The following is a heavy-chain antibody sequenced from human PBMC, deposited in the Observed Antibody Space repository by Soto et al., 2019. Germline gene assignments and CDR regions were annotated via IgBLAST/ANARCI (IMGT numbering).Heavy chain of an antibody. D-gene: IGHD6-19*01. CDR3: ARDLLGAGTGDY. J-gene: IGHJ4*02. CDR2: ISAYNGNT. V-gene: IGHV1-18*04. Sequence: ASVKVSCKASGYTFTSYGISWVRQAPGQGLEWMGWISAYNGNTNYAQKLQGRVTMTTDTSTSTAYMELRSLRSDDTAAYYCARDLLGAGTGDYWGQGTLVTVSS. CDR1: GYTFTSYG.